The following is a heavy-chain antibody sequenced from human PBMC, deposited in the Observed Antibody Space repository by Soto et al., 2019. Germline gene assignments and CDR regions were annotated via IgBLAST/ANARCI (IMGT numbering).Heavy chain of an antibody. CDR3: ARGFQDGRSGVVIKSGGHYYYYYMDV. J-gene: IGHJ6*03. D-gene: IGHD3-3*01. Sequence: SETLSLTCAVYGGSFSGYYWSWIRQPPGKGLEWIGEINHSGSTNYNPSLKSRVTISVDTSKNQFSLKLSSVTAADTAVYYCARGFQDGRSGVVIKSGGHYYYYYMDVWGKGTTVTVSS. CDR2: INHSGST. V-gene: IGHV4-34*01. CDR1: GGSFSGYY.